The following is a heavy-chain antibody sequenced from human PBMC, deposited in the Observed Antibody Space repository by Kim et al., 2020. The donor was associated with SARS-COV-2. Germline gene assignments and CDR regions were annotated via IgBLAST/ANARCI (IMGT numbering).Heavy chain of an antibody. CDR3: ARDQDFRDCSSTSCPFDY. CDR2: ISSSSRYI. J-gene: IGHJ4*02. D-gene: IGHD2-2*01. V-gene: IGHV3-21*01. Sequence: GGSLRLSCATSGFTFSSYSMNWVRQAPGKGLEWVSSISSSSRYIYYADSVKGRFTISRDNAKNSLYLQMNSLRAEDTAVYYCARDQDFRDCSSTSCPFDYWGQGTLVTVSS. CDR1: GFTFSSYS.